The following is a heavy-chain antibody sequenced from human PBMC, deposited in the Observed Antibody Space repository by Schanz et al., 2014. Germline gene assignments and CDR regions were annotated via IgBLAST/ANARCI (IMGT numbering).Heavy chain of an antibody. Sequence: EVQLLESGGGLVQPGGSLRLSCAASGFTFSSNAMCWVRQAPGKGLEWVSTITRNGGGTYYANSVKGRFTISRDNAKNTLYLQMNSLRVEDTAEYYCAKNWKGNHITGRPGWSDGMDVWGQGTTVTVSS. CDR2: ITRNGGGT. CDR3: AKNWKGNHITGRPGWSDGMDV. J-gene: IGHJ6*02. CDR1: GFTFSSNA. D-gene: IGHD6-6*01. V-gene: IGHV3-23*01.